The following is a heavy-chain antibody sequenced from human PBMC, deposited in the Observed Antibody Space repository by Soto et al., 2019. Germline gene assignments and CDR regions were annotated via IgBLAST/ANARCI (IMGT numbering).Heavy chain of an antibody. J-gene: IGHJ3*02. Sequence: ASVKVSCKASGYTFTSYYMHWVRQAPGQGLEWMGIINPSGGSTSYAQKFQGRVTMTRDTSTSTVYMELSSLRSEDTAVYYCARELPYRVNVVVIDAFDTWGQGTMVTVSS. CDR2: INPSGGST. D-gene: IGHD3-22*01. CDR3: ARELPYRVNVVVIDAFDT. V-gene: IGHV1-46*01. CDR1: GYTFTSYY.